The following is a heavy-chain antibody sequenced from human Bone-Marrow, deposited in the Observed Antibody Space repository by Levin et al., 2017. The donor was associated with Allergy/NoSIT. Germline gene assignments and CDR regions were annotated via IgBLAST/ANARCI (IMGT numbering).Heavy chain of an antibody. CDR1: GFTFSSYG. Sequence: GGSLRLSCAASGFTFSSYGMHWVRQAPGKGLEWVAVISYDGSNKYYADSVKGRFTISRDNSKNTLYLQMNSLRAEDTAVYYCAKRSPLRLEGWYFDYWGQGTLVTVSS. J-gene: IGHJ4*02. D-gene: IGHD5-12*01. CDR2: ISYDGSNK. CDR3: AKRSPLRLEGWYFDY. V-gene: IGHV3-30*18.